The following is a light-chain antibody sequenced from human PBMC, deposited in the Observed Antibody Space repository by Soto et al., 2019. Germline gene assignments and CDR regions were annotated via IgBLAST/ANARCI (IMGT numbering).Light chain of an antibody. Sequence: DIVMTQSPLSLPVTPGGPASISCRSSQSLLHSNGYNYLDWYLQKPGQSPQLLIYDASNLEIGVPSRFSGSGSGTHFTFTISSLQTEDIGTYYCQQYDILPITFGRGTRLEIK. CDR3: QQYDILPIT. V-gene: IGKV2-28*01. J-gene: IGKJ5*01. CDR2: DAS. CDR1: QSLLHSNGYNY.